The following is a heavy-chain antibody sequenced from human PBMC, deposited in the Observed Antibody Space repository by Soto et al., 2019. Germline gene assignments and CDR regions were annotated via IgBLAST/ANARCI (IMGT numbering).Heavy chain of an antibody. V-gene: IGHV3-66*01. D-gene: IGHD4-17*01. CDR2: IYSGGST. J-gene: IGHJ4*02. CDR1: GFTVSSNY. Sequence: GGSLRLSCAASGFTVSSNYMSWVRQAPGKGLEWVSVIYSGGSTYYADSVKGRFTISRDNSKNTLYLQMNSLRAEDTAVYYCARGYGDHVSPIDYWGQGTPVTVSS. CDR3: ARGYGDHVSPIDY.